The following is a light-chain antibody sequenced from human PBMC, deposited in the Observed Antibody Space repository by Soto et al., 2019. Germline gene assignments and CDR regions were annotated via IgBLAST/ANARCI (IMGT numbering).Light chain of an antibody. V-gene: IGKV3-20*01. CDR3: QQYGNSRQT. Sequence: EIVLTQSPGTLSLSPGERVTLSCRASQSVNSSYLAWYQHKPGQAPRLLIYGASTRATGIPDRFSGSGSGTDFTLTIARLEPGDFAVYYCQQYGNSRQTFGQGTKVDIK. CDR1: QSVNSSY. CDR2: GAS. J-gene: IGKJ1*01.